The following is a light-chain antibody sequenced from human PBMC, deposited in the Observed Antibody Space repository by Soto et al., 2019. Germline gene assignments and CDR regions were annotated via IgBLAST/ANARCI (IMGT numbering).Light chain of an antibody. CDR1: SSDVGGYNY. CDR3: CSYAGSSTFV. CDR2: EGS. Sequence: QSALTQPASVSGSPGQSITISCTGTSSDVGGYNYVSWYQHHPGKAPKLMIYEGSKRPSGVSNRFSGSKSGNTASLTISGLQAEGEADYYCCSYAGSSTFVFGTGTKVTVL. J-gene: IGLJ1*01. V-gene: IGLV2-23*01.